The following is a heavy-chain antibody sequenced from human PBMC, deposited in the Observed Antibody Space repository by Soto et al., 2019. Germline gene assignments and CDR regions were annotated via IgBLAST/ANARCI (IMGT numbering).Heavy chain of an antibody. CDR3: ALCLGACGSCWGAAFDI. V-gene: IGHV1-69*02. D-gene: IGHD2-15*01. J-gene: IGHJ3*02. CDR2: IIPILGIA. Sequence: QVQLVQSGAEVKKPGSSVKVSCKASGGTFSSYTIRWVRQAPGQGLEWTGRIIPILGIANYAQKFQGRVTITAAKSTSTAYMGLSSLRSEDTAVYYGALCLGACGSCWGAAFDIWGQGTMVTVAS. CDR1: GGTFSSYT.